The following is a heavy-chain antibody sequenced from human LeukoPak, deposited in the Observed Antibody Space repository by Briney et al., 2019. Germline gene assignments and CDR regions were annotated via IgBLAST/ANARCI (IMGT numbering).Heavy chain of an antibody. D-gene: IGHD6-6*01. CDR2: INHSGNT. CDR1: GGSFSGYY. Sequence: PSETLSLTCAVYGGSFSGYYWSWIRQPPEKGLEWIGEINHSGNTNYNPPLKSRVTISIDTSKNQFSLKLSSVTAADTAVYYCARQADSSSYAFDVWGHGTMVTVTS. CDR3: ARQADSSSYAFDV. V-gene: IGHV4-34*01. J-gene: IGHJ3*01.